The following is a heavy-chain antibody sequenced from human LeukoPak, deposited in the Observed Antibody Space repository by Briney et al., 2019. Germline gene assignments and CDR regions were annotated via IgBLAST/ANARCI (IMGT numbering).Heavy chain of an antibody. V-gene: IGHV3-33*01. D-gene: IGHD1-20*01. CDR3: AREFQDNWNPGPFDY. Sequence: GGSLRLSCAASGFTFSSYGMHWVRQAPGKGLEWVAVIWYDGSNKYYADSVKGRFTISRDNSKNTLYLQMNSLRAEDTAVYYCAREFQDNWNPGPFDYWGQGTLVTVTA. CDR1: GFTFSSYG. J-gene: IGHJ4*02. CDR2: IWYDGSNK.